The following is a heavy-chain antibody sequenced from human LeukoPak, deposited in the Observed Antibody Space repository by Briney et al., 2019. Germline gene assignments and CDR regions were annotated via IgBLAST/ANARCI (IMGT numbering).Heavy chain of an antibody. CDR1: GFIFSNSG. D-gene: IGHD3-10*01. CDR3: VLGVGRSGSFLLGS. J-gene: IGHJ4*02. V-gene: IGHV3-33*01. Sequence: PGRSLKLSCTASGFIFSNSGMHWVRQAPGKGLEWVAVIWSDGSYRYYADSVKGRFTISRENSKNTLYLQMNSLSVEDTAIYYCVLGVGRSGSFLLGSWGQGTLVTVSS. CDR2: IWSDGSYR.